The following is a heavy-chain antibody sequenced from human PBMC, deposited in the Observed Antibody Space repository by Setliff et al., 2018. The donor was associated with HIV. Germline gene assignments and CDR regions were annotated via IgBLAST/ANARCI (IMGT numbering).Heavy chain of an antibody. Sequence: SVKVSCKASGGTFSSYDISWVRQAPGQGLEWMGRIIPVFGETNYAQKFQGRVTITADEFTSTAYMELSSLRSEDTDVYYCARGGRVVPAATGSNAYDIWGQGTKVTVSS. CDR2: IIPVFGET. CDR1: GGTFSSYD. J-gene: IGHJ3*02. V-gene: IGHV1-69*13. CDR3: ARGGRVVPAATGSNAYDI. D-gene: IGHD2-2*01.